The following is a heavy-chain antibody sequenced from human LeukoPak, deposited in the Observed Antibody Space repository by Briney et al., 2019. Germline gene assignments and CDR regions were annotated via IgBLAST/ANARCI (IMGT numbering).Heavy chain of an antibody. CDR3: ARESLRQQWLVRREEYYYMDV. J-gene: IGHJ6*03. Sequence: SETLSLTCTVSGGSISSYYWSWIRQPPGKGLEWIGYNSGSTNYNPSLKSRVTISVDTSKNQFSLKLRSVTAADTAVYYCARESLRQQWLVRREEYYYMDVWGKGTTVTISS. D-gene: IGHD6-19*01. CDR2: NSGST. CDR1: GGSISSYY. V-gene: IGHV4-59*01.